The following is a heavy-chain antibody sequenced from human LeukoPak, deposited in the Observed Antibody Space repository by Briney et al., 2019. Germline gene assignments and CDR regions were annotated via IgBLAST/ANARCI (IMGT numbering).Heavy chain of an antibody. CDR1: GDSISSNNYC. V-gene: IGHV4-39*01. D-gene: IGHD2/OR15-2a*01. CDR3: ARHAPQENGNKRGFES. CDR2: IYHSGST. Sequence: SSETLSLTCIVSGDSISSNNYCWGWIRQPPGKGLECIARIYHSGSTYYNSSIKSRVTMSVVTSKNQFSLMLTSVSAADTAVYPCARHAPQENGNKRGFESWGQGTLVTVSS. J-gene: IGHJ4*02.